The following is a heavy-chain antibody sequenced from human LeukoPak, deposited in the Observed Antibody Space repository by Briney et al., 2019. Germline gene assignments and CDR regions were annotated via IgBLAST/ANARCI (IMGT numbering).Heavy chain of an antibody. CDR1: GGSTSTYY. Sequence: PSETLSLTCTVSGGSTSTYYWSWIRQPAGKGLEWIGRIYTSGNTNYNPYLKSRVTMSVDTYKNQFSLKLSSVTAADTAVYYCARLAGTDAFDVWGQGTMVTVSS. D-gene: IGHD6-19*01. V-gene: IGHV4-4*07. CDR3: ARLAGTDAFDV. J-gene: IGHJ3*01. CDR2: IYTSGNT.